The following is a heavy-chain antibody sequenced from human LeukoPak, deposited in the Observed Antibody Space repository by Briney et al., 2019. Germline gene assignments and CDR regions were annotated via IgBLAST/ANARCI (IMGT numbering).Heavy chain of an antibody. D-gene: IGHD3-16*01. CDR2: INPNSGGS. V-gene: IGHV1-2*02. Sequence: ASVKVSCKASGYTFTGYYMHWVRQAPGQGLEWMGWINPNSGGSNYAQKFQGRVTMTRDASISAAYMELSRLTSDDTAVYYCARVRVGEDLDYWGQGTLVTVSS. J-gene: IGHJ4*02. CDR1: GYTFTGYY. CDR3: ARVRVGEDLDY.